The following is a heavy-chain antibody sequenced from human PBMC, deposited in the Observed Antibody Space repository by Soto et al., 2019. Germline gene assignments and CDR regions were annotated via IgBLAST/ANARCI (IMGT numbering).Heavy chain of an antibody. Sequence: QVQLQESGPGLVKPSETLSLTCTVSGDSISSYYWSWIRQPAGKGLEWIGRIYTSGSTNYNPSLKSRVTMSVDTSKNQFSLKLSSVTAADTAVYYCARGTYYDVSGIWFDPWGPGTLVTVSS. J-gene: IGHJ5*02. V-gene: IGHV4-4*07. CDR1: GDSISSYY. CDR2: IYTSGST. D-gene: IGHD3-22*01. CDR3: ARGTYYDVSGIWFDP.